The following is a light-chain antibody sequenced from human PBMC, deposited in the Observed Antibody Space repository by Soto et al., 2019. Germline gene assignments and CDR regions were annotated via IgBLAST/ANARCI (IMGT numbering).Light chain of an antibody. V-gene: IGLV2-14*01. CDR1: SNDVGGYNY. CDR3: SSYTSSSTLDV. CDR2: VVS. Sequence: QSVLTQPASVSGSPGQSITISCTGTSNDVGGYNYVSWYQQHPGKAPKLMIYVVSNRPSGVSNRFSGSKSGNTTSMTISRLQAEGEPDYSCSSYTSSSTLDVFGTGTKVTV. J-gene: IGLJ1*01.